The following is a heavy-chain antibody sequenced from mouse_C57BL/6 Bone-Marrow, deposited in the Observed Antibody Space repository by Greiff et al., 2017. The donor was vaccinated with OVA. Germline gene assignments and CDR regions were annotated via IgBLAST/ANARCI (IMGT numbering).Heavy chain of an antibody. CDR1: GFTFSSYA. CDR2: INDGGSYT. J-gene: IGHJ4*01. CDR3: ARETTVVYYYAIDY. Sequence: EVMLVESGGGLVKPGGSLKLSCAASGFTFSSYAMSWVRQTPEKRLEWVATINDGGSYTYYPDNVKSRFTISRDNAKNNLYLQMSHLKSEDKAMYYCARETTVVYYYAIDYWGKGTTVTVSS. V-gene: IGHV5-4*01. D-gene: IGHD1-1*01.